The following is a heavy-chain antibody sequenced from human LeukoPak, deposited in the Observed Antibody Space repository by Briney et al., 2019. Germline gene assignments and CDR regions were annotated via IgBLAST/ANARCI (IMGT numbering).Heavy chain of an antibody. J-gene: IGHJ4*02. CDR1: GFTFSSYT. Sequence: PGGSLRLSCVASGFTFSSYTMNWVRQAPGKGPEWVSCISSSSSTIYYADSVKGRFTISRDNAKDSLYLQMNSLRVEDTAVYYCARRSDYLGYWGQGTLVTVSS. V-gene: IGHV3-48*01. CDR2: ISSSSSTI. CDR3: ARRSDYLGY. D-gene: IGHD3-3*01.